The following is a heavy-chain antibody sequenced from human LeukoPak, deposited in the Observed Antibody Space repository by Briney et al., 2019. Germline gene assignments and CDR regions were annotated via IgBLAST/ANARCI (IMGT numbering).Heavy chain of an antibody. Sequence: GGSLRLSCAAFGFSFSSHAMHWVRQAPGKGLEWVTVISYDGSNKYYADSVKGRFTISRDNSKNTLYLQMNSLRAEDTAVYYCARDAYDSSGYLFDYWGQGTLVTVSS. CDR3: ARDAYDSSGYLFDY. D-gene: IGHD3-22*01. CDR2: ISYDGSNK. J-gene: IGHJ4*02. V-gene: IGHV3-30-3*01. CDR1: GFSFSSHA.